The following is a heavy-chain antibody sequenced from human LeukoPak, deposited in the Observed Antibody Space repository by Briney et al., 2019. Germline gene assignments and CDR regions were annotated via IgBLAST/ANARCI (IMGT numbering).Heavy chain of an antibody. CDR1: GFTFSSYG. CDR2: ISYDGSNK. D-gene: IGHD1-26*01. CDR3: AKDRGRYYYYYYGMDV. V-gene: IGHV3-30*18. Sequence: GRSLRLSCVASGFTFSSYGMHWVRQAPGKGLEWVAVISYDGSNKYYADSVKGRFTISRDNSKNTLYLQMNSLRAEDTAVYYCAKDRGRYYYYYYGMDVWGQGTTVTVSS. J-gene: IGHJ6*02.